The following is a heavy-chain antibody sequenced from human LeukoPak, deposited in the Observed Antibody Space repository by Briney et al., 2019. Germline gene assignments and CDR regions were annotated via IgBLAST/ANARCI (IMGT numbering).Heavy chain of an antibody. J-gene: IGHJ3*02. CDR3: GRTSYSSSWYAFDI. CDR2: INHSGST. D-gene: IGHD6-13*01. V-gene: IGHV4-34*08. CDR1: GFTFSSYA. Sequence: PGGSLRLSCAASGFTFSSYAMSWIRQPPGKGLEWIGEINHSGSTNYNPSLKSRVTISVDTSKNQFSLKLSSVTAADTAVYYCGRTSYSSSWYAFDIWGQGTMVTVSS.